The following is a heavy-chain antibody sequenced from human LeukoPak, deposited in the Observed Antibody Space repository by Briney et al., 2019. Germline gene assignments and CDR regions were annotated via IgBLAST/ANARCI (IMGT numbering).Heavy chain of an antibody. J-gene: IGHJ6*03. CDR1: GYTFTSYY. Sequence: ASVKVSCKASGYTFTSYYMHWVRQAPGQGLEWMGIINPSGGSTSYAQKFQGRVTMTRDMSTSTVYMELSSLRSEDTAVYYCARGGRGGGITIFGVVTGCRVYYMDVWGKGTTVTVSS. V-gene: IGHV1-46*01. CDR2: INPSGGST. D-gene: IGHD3-3*01. CDR3: ARGGRGGGITIFGVVTGCRVYYMDV.